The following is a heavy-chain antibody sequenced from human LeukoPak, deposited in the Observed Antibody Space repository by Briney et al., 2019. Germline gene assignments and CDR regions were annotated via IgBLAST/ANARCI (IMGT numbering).Heavy chain of an antibody. CDR1: GGSISSGDYY. J-gene: IGHJ4*02. Sequence: SETLPLTCTVSGGSISSGDYYWSWIRQPPGKGLEWIGYIYYSGSTYYNPSLKSRVTISVDTSKNQFSLKLSSVTAADTAVYYCASSSVLRYFDWVNYFDYWGQGTLVTVSS. CDR3: ASSSVLRYFDWVNYFDY. D-gene: IGHD3-9*01. CDR2: IYYSGST. V-gene: IGHV4-30-4*01.